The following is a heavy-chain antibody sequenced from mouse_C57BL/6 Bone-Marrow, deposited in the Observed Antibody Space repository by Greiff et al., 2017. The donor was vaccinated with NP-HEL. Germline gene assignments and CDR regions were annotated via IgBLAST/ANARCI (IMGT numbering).Heavy chain of an antibody. CDR3: TTGGSSPYAMDY. D-gene: IGHD1-1*01. J-gene: IGHJ4*01. Sequence: EVQIQQSGAELVRPGASVKLSCTVSGFNIKDDYMHWVKQRPEQGLEWIGWIDPENGDTEYASKFQGKATITADTSSNTAYLQLSSLTSEDTAVYYCTTGGSSPYAMDYWGQGTSVTVSS. CDR2: IDPENGDT. CDR1: GFNIKDDY. V-gene: IGHV14-4*01.